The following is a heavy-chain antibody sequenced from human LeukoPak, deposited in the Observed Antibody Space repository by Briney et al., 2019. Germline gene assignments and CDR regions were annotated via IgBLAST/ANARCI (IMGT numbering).Heavy chain of an antibody. CDR2: ISTSGRT. Sequence: GGSLRLSCADSGFTLSSYAMSWVRQAPGKGLEWVSLISTSGRTHYADSVQGRFTISRDNSKNTLSLHMNSLRAEDTAVYYCARDLDSSGYYHVVDSWGQGALVTVSS. J-gene: IGHJ4*02. CDR1: GFTLSSYA. V-gene: IGHV3-23*01. D-gene: IGHD3-22*01. CDR3: ARDLDSSGYYHVVDS.